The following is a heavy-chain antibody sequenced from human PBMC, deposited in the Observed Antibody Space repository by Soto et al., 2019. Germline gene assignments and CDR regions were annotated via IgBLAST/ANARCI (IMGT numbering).Heavy chain of an antibody. CDR1: GFTFDDYA. Sequence: EVQLVESGGGLVQPGRSLRLSCAASGFTFDDYAMHWVRQAPGKGLEWVSVISWNSGSIGYADSVKGRFTISRDNAKNSLYLQMNSLRAEDTALYYCAKDLSRFGELLVPYGMDVWGQGTTVTVSS. CDR2: ISWNSGSI. J-gene: IGHJ6*02. D-gene: IGHD3-10*01. V-gene: IGHV3-9*01. CDR3: AKDLSRFGELLVPYGMDV.